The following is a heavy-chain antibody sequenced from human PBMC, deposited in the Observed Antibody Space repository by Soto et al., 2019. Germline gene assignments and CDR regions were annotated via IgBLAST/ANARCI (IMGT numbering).Heavy chain of an antibody. V-gene: IGHV3-30*18. J-gene: IGHJ6*03. CDR2: ISYDGSNK. Sequence: GGSLRLSCAASGFTFSSYCMCWVRQPPGKGLEWVAVISYDGSNKYYADSVKGRFTISRDNSKNTLYLQMNSLRAEDTAVYYCAKEGPSLSYYMDVWGKGTTVTVSS. CDR1: GFTFSSYC. CDR3: AKEGPSLSYYMDV.